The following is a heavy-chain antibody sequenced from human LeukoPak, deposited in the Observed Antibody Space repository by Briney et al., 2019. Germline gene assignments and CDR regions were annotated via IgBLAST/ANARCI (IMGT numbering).Heavy chain of an antibody. Sequence: GGSLRLSCAASGFTFSSYSMNWVRQAPGKGPEWVSSISSSSYIYYADSVKGRFTISRDNAKNSLYLQMNSLRAEDTAVYYCARVQYYDFWSGYYSLRSFDYWGQGTLVTVSS. CDR3: ARVQYYDFWSGYYSLRSFDY. V-gene: IGHV3-21*01. CDR2: ISSSSYI. CDR1: GFTFSSYS. D-gene: IGHD3-3*01. J-gene: IGHJ4*02.